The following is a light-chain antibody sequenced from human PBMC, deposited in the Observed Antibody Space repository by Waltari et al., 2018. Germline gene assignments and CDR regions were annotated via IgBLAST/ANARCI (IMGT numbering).Light chain of an antibody. J-gene: IGKJ4*01. CDR2: AAS. V-gene: IGKV1-39*01. Sequence: DIQMNQSPSSLSASVGDRITITCRASQSVSNYLNWYQQRPGKAPKLLIYAASTLQSGVPSRFGGSGSGTDFTLTISILQPEDFATYYCQQCYRTPLTFGGGTKVDIK. CDR1: QSVSNY. CDR3: QQCYRTPLT.